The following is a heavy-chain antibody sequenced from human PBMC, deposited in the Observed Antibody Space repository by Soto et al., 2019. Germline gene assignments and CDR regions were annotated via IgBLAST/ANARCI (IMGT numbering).Heavy chain of an antibody. V-gene: IGHV1-69*01. CDR3: ASCDYDVLTGYSYDD. Sequence: QVQLVQSGAEVKKPGSSVKVSCKASGGTFNNYGMGWVRQAPGQGLEWMGGIIPMIRRTNYAQKFQGRVTLTADASRSTAYMELRSLRSEDTAVYYCASCDYDVLTGYSYDDWGQGTLVTVSS. D-gene: IGHD3-9*01. CDR1: GGTFNNYG. J-gene: IGHJ4*02. CDR2: IIPMIRRT.